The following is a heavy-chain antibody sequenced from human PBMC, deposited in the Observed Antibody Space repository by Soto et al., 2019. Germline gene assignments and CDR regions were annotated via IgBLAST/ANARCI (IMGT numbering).Heavy chain of an antibody. Sequence: GGSLRLSCAASGFTFSSDWMSWARQAPGKGLEWVASIRQDGNKEYSVDSVKGRFTISRDNAKNSLYLQMSSLRAEDTAVYYCARVGYSGWPLEYWGQGTLVTVSS. CDR3: ARVGYSGWPLEY. D-gene: IGHD5-12*01. J-gene: IGHJ4*02. V-gene: IGHV3-7*01. CDR1: GFTFSSDW. CDR2: IRQDGNKE.